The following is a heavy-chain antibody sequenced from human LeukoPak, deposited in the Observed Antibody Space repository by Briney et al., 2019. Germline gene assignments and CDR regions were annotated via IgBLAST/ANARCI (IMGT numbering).Heavy chain of an antibody. CDR1: GFTFSSYW. V-gene: IGHV3-74*01. CDR2: INSDGSST. J-gene: IGHJ6*02. D-gene: IGHD5-18*01. CDR3: ARDAVDTANAV. Sequence: GGSLRLSCAASGFTFSSYWMHWVRHAPGKGLVWVSRINSDGSSTSYADSVKGRFTISRDNAKNTLYLQMNSLRAEDTAVYYCARDAVDTANAVWGQGTTVTVSS.